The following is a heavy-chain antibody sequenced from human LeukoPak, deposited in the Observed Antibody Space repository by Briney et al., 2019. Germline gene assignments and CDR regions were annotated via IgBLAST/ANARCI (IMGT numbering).Heavy chain of an antibody. Sequence: PGGSLTLSCAPSGLTVSTSAMSWVPHAPGKGLQWLSSINGGDYSTYYADSVKRRYTIPRDSSKNILYLQMNSLRTDDTAIYYCATANPSPRGINFDYWGQGTLVTVSS. CDR2: INGGDYST. V-gene: IGHV3-23*01. CDR3: ATANPSPRGINFDY. CDR1: GLTVSTSA. J-gene: IGHJ4*02. D-gene: IGHD3-10*01.